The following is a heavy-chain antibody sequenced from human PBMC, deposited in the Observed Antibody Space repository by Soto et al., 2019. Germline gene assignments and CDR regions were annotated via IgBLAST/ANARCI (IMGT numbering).Heavy chain of an antibody. D-gene: IGHD2-2*01. J-gene: IGHJ6*03. Sequence: EVQLVESGGGLVQPGGSLRLSCAASGFTVSSNYMSWVRQAPGKGLEWVSVIYSGGSTYYADSVKGRFTISRHNSKNTLYLQMNSLRAEDTAVYYCARGVVPALPDRYYYYYYMDVWGKGTTVTVSS. CDR2: IYSGGST. CDR3: ARGVVPALPDRYYYYYYMDV. V-gene: IGHV3-53*04. CDR1: GFTVSSNY.